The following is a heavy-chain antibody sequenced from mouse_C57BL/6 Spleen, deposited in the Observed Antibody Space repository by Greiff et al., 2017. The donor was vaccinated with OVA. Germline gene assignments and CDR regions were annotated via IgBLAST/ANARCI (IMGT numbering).Heavy chain of an antibody. CDR3: ARGDWDDYYAMDY. V-gene: IGHV5-17*01. D-gene: IGHD4-1*01. CDR2: ISSGSSTI. J-gene: IGHJ4*01. CDR1: GFTFSDYG. Sequence: EVKLEESGGGLVKPGGSLKLSCAASGFTFSDYGMHWVRQAPEKGLEWVAYISSGSSTIYYADTVKGRFTISRDNAKNTLFLQMTSLRSEDTAMYYCARGDWDDYYAMDYWGQGTSVTVSS.